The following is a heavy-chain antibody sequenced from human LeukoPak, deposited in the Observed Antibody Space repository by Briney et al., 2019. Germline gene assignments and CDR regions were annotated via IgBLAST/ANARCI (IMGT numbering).Heavy chain of an antibody. CDR2: ISSSGRTI. V-gene: IGHV3-48*03. J-gene: IGHJ3*02. CDR1: GFTFSSYE. D-gene: IGHD3-3*01. Sequence: PGGSLRLSCAASGFTFSSYEMNWARQAPGKGLEWVSYISSSGRTIYYADSVKGRFTISRDNAKNSLYLQMNSLRAEDTAVYYCARVVAFYYDFWSGYSYDAFDIWGQGTMVTVSS. CDR3: ARVVAFYYDFWSGYSYDAFDI.